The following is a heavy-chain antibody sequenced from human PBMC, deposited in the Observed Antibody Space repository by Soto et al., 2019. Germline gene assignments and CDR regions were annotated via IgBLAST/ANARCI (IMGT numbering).Heavy chain of an antibody. CDR2: IKSKTDGGTT. Sequence: EVQLVESGGGLVKPGGSLRLSCAASGFTFSNAWMSWVRQAPGKGLERVGRIKSKTDGGTTDYAAPVKGRSATSRDDSKNTLYLQMNSLKTEDTAVYYCTTEVCSGGSCSTDYWGQGTLVTVSS. V-gene: IGHV3-15*01. CDR3: TTEVCSGGSCSTDY. J-gene: IGHJ4*02. CDR1: GFTFSNAW. D-gene: IGHD2-15*01.